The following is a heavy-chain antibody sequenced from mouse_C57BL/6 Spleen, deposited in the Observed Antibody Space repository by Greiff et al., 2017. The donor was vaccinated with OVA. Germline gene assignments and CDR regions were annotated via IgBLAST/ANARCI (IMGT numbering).Heavy chain of an antibody. D-gene: IGHD2-4*01. V-gene: IGHV1-50*01. CDR3: ARRGDYYYDLYYAVDY. CDR2: IDPSDSYT. CDR1: GYTFTSYW. Sequence: QVQLQQPGAELVKPGASVKLSCKASGYTFTSYWMQWVKQRPGQGLEWIGEIDPSDSYTNYNQKFKGKATLTVDTSSSTAYMPLSRLTSENSAVYYCARRGDYYYDLYYAVDYWGQGTSVTVSS. J-gene: IGHJ4*01.